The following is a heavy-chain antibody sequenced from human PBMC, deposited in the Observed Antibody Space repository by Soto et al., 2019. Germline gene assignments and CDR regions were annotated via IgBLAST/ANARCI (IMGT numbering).Heavy chain of an antibody. D-gene: IGHD6-13*01. CDR1: GGSISSGGYY. Sequence: QVQLQESGPGLVKPSQTLSLTCTVSGGSISSGGYYWSWIRQHPGKGLEWIGYIYYSGSTYYNPSLTSRVXXXVXASKNQFSLKLSSVTAADTAVYYCARGGSSRPYFDSWGQGTLVTVSS. CDR3: ARGGSSRPYFDS. CDR2: IYYSGST. V-gene: IGHV4-31*03. J-gene: IGHJ4*02.